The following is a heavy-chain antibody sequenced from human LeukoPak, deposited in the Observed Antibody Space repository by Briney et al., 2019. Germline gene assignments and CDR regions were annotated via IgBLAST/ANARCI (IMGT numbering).Heavy chain of an antibody. J-gene: IGHJ4*02. CDR2: IFSSGTT. CDR3: ARGEDDGSDF. D-gene: IGHD3-10*01. V-gene: IGHV4-59*08. CDR1: VGSISNFY. Sequence: PSETLSLTCTVSVGSISNFYWSWIRQPPGKGLEWIGHIFSSGTTDYNPSLRSRVIISVDTSSNQFSLKLSSVTAADTAVYYCARGEDDGSDFWGQGTLVTVSS.